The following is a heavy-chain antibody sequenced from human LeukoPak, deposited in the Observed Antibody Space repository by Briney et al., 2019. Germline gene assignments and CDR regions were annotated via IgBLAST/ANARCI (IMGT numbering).Heavy chain of an antibody. D-gene: IGHD3-16*01. CDR1: GFTFSSYS. CDR2: ISSSSSYT. Sequence: NPGGSLRLSCAASGFTFSSYSMNWVRQAPGKGPEWVSSISSSSSYTYYADSVKGRFTISRDNAKNSLYLRMNSLRAEDTAVYYCARSKGGGSDYWGQGTLVTVSS. J-gene: IGHJ4*02. CDR3: ARSKGGGSDY. V-gene: IGHV3-21*01.